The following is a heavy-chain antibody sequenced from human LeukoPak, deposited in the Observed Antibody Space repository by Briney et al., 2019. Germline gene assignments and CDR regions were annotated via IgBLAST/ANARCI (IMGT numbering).Heavy chain of an antibody. V-gene: IGHV3-9*01. CDR1: GFIFDDYA. J-gene: IGHJ4*02. CDR3: AKDPLYSPNSKDDY. D-gene: IGHD2-15*01. Sequence: GGSLRLSCVTSGFIFDDYAMHWVRQGPGKGLEWVSGISSNSGGIAYADSVKGRFTISRDNSKNTLYLQMNSLRAEDTAVYYCAKDPLYSPNSKDDYWGQGTLVTVSS. CDR2: ISSNSGGI.